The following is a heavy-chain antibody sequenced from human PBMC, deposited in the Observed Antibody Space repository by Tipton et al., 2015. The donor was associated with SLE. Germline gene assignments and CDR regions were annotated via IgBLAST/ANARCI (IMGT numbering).Heavy chain of an antibody. CDR1: GGSISSYY. J-gene: IGHJ3*02. D-gene: IGHD6-19*01. V-gene: IGHV4-59*05. Sequence: TLSLTCTVSGGSISSYYWSWIRQPAGRGMEWIGSIYYSGSTYYKPSLKSRGTISVDTSKNQFSLKLSSVTAADTAVYYCARLFIAVAGTGNAFDIWGQGTMVTVSS. CDR2: IYYSGST. CDR3: ARLFIAVAGTGNAFDI.